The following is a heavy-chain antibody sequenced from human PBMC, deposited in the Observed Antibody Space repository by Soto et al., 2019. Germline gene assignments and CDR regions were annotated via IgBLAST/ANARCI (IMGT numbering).Heavy chain of an antibody. Sequence: QVQLVESGGGVVQPGRSLRLSCAASGFTFSSYGMHWVRQAPGKGLEWVAVISYDGSNKYYADSVKGRFTISRDNSKNTLYLKMNSLRAEDTAVYYCAKDSTTVVTKYYYYGMDVWGQGTTVTVSS. D-gene: IGHD4-17*01. CDR1: GFTFSSYG. V-gene: IGHV3-30*18. CDR3: AKDSTTVVTKYYYYGMDV. J-gene: IGHJ6*02. CDR2: ISYDGSNK.